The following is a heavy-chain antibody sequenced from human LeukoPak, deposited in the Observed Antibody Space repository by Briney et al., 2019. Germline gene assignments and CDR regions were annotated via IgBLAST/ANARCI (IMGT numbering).Heavy chain of an antibody. CDR2: IKSKTDGGTT. Sequence: PSGTLSLTCTVSGASISSGNWWSWVRQPPGKGLEWVGRIKSKTDGGTTDYAAPVKGRFTISRDDSKNTLYLQMNSLKTEDTAVYYCTTDIAPQGGGYWGQGTLVTVSS. CDR3: TTDIAPQGGGY. CDR1: GASISSGNW. D-gene: IGHD6-13*01. J-gene: IGHJ4*02. V-gene: IGHV3-15*01.